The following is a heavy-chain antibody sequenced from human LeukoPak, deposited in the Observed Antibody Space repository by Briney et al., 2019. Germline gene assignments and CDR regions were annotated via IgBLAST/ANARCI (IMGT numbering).Heavy chain of an antibody. CDR1: GFSSSIYT. Sequence: GGSLRLSCEASGFSSSIYTMNWVRQAPGKGLEWVSYISSSSSTIYYADSVKGRFTISRDNAKNSLYLQMNSLRAEDTAVYYCASRLELQSWGQGTLVTVSS. CDR3: ASRLELQS. J-gene: IGHJ4*02. CDR2: ISSSSSTI. D-gene: IGHD1-7*01. V-gene: IGHV3-48*01.